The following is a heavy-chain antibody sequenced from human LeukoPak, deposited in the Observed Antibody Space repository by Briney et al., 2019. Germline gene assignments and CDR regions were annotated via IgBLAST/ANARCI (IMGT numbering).Heavy chain of an antibody. CDR1: GFTFSSYA. CDR2: ISGSGGST. J-gene: IGHJ4*02. Sequence: GGPLRLSCAASGFTFSSYAMSWVRQAPGKGLEWVSAISGSGGSTYYADSVKGRFTISRDNSKNTLYLQMNSLRAEDTAVYYCAKENRGYSGYDYAFDYWGQGTLVTVSS. CDR3: AKENRGYSGYDYAFDY. V-gene: IGHV3-23*01. D-gene: IGHD5-12*01.